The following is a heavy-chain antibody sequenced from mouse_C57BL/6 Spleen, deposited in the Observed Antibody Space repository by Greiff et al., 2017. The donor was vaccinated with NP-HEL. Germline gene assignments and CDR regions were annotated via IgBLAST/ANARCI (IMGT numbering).Heavy chain of an antibody. CDR1: GFTFSDYY. J-gene: IGHJ4*01. Sequence: EVMLVESGGGLVQPGGSLKLSCAASGFTFSDYYMYWVRQTPEKRLEWVAYISNGGGSTYYPDTVKGRFTISRDNAKNTLYLQMSRLKSEDTAMYYCARQKGSSYAMDYWGQGTSVTVSS. CDR3: ARQKGSSYAMDY. D-gene: IGHD1-1*01. V-gene: IGHV5-12*01. CDR2: ISNGGGST.